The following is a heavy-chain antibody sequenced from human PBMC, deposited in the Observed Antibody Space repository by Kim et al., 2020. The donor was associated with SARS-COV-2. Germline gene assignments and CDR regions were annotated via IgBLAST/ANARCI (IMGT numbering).Heavy chain of an antibody. Sequence: SETLSLTCAVYGGSFSGYYWSWIRQPPGKGLEWIGEINHSGSTNYNPSLKSRVTISVDTSKNQFSLKLSSVTAADTAVYYCARGRLKNRIAALGSYRGYYYYGMDVWGQGTTVTVSS. CDR3: ARGRLKNRIAALGSYRGYYYYGMDV. CDR2: INHSGST. D-gene: IGHD6-13*01. J-gene: IGHJ6*02. CDR1: GGSFSGYY. V-gene: IGHV4-34*01.